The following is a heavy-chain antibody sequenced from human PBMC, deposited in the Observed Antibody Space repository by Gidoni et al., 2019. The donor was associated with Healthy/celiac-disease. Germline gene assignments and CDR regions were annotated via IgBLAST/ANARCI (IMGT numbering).Heavy chain of an antibody. CDR3: ARDGGTTVAYD. V-gene: IGHV3-53*02. D-gene: IGHD4-17*01. J-gene: IGHJ4*02. CDR2: IYSGVST. Sequence: EVQLVETGGGLIQPGGSLRLSCAASGFTVSSNYMSWVRQAPGHGLEWVSVIYSGVSTYYADSVKCRFTISRDNSKNTLYLQMNSLRAEDTAVYYCARDGGTTVAYDWGQGTLVTVSS. CDR1: GFTVSSNY.